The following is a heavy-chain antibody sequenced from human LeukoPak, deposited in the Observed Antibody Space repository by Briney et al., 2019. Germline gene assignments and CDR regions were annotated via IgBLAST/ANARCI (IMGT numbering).Heavy chain of an antibody. J-gene: IGHJ4*02. CDR2: ISGSSGST. V-gene: IGHV3-23*01. Sequence: PGGSLRLSCAASGFTFSSYAMSWVRQAPGKGLEWVSPISGSSGSTYYADSVKGRFTISRDNSKNTLYLQMNSLRAEDTAVYYCAKDRYFDWYPLGYFDYWGQGTLVTVSS. CDR1: GFTFSSYA. D-gene: IGHD3-9*01. CDR3: AKDRYFDWYPLGYFDY.